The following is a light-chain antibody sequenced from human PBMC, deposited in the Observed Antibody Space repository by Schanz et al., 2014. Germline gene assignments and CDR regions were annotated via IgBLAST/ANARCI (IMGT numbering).Light chain of an antibody. CDR2: DVT. CDR1: SSDVGRYNY. J-gene: IGLJ1*01. Sequence: QSALTQPASVSGSPGQSITISCTGTSSDVGRYNYVSWFQQHPGKAPKLMIYDVTNRPSGVSNRFSGSKSGNTASLTISGLQAEDEGDYFCSSQTSGNTPYVFGTGTKLTVL. CDR3: SSQTSGNTPYV. V-gene: IGLV2-14*01.